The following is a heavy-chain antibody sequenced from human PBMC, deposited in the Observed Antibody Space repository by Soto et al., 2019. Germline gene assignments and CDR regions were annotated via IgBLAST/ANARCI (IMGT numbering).Heavy chain of an antibody. Sequence: EVQLVESGGGLVKPGGSLRLSCAASGFTFSSYSMNWVRQAPGKGLEWVSSISSSSSYIYYADSVKGRFTISRDNAKNSLYLQMNSLRAEDTAVYYCARYCSSTSCYHGSTGGYYYYYYMDVWGKGTTVTVSS. CDR2: ISSSSSYI. D-gene: IGHD2-2*01. CDR3: ARYCSSTSCYHGSTGGYYYYYYMDV. V-gene: IGHV3-21*01. CDR1: GFTFSSYS. J-gene: IGHJ6*03.